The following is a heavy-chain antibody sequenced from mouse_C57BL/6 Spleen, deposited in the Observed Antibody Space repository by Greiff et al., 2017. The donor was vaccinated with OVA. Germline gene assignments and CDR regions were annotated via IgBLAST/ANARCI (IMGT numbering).Heavy chain of an antibody. CDR1: GYAFSSSW. D-gene: IGHD4-1*01. CDR3: ASLTGTDAKDY. CDR2: IYPGDGDT. Sequence: QVQLQQSGPELVKPGASVKISCKASGYAFSSSWMNWVKQRPGKGLEWIGRIYPGDGDTNYNGKFKGKATLTADKSSSTAYMQLSSLTSEDSAVYFCASLTGTDAKDYWGQGTSVTVSS. J-gene: IGHJ4*01. V-gene: IGHV1-82*01.